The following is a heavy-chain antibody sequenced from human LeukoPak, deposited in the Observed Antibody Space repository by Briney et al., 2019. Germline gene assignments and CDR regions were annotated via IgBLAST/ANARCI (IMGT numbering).Heavy chain of an antibody. CDR3: ARGSNFWSGYYRGYYYYTDV. D-gene: IGHD3-3*01. CDR1: GGSFSGYY. CDR2: INHSGST. J-gene: IGHJ6*03. V-gene: IGHV4-34*01. Sequence: PSETLSLTCAVYGGSFSGYYWSWIRQPPGKGLEWIGEINHSGSTNYNPSLKSRVTISVDTSKNQFSLKLSSVTAADTAVYYCARGSNFWSGYYRGYYYYTDVWGKGTTVTVSS.